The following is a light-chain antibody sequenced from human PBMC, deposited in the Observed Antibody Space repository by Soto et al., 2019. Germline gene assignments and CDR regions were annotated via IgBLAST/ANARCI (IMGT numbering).Light chain of an antibody. CDR3: QQYGNLPLT. V-gene: IGKV1-33*01. CDR1: QDINIY. J-gene: IGKJ4*01. CDR2: DAS. Sequence: DIQMTQSPTSLSAFVGDRVTITCQASQDINIYLNWYQQKPGKAPKLLIYDASNLATGVPSRFSGSRSETDFTCSISSLQPEDIATYYCQQYGNLPLTFGGGTKVEI.